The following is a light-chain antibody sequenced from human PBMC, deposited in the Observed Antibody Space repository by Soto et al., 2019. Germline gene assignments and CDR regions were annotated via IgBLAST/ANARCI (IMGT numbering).Light chain of an antibody. Sequence: QSVLTQPPSASGSPGQSATISCTGTSSDVGGYNYVSWYQQHPGKAPKLMIYEVIKRPSGVPDRFSGSKSGNTASLTVSGLQAEDEADYYCSSFAGSTNFAVFGTGTKVTVL. J-gene: IGLJ1*01. V-gene: IGLV2-8*01. CDR3: SSFAGSTNFAV. CDR2: EVI. CDR1: SSDVGGYNY.